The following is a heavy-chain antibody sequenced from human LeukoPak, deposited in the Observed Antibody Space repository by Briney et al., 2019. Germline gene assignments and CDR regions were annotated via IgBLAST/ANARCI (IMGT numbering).Heavy chain of an antibody. CDR1: GYTFTSYG. CDR2: ISAYNGNT. J-gene: IGHJ6*03. Sequence: ASVKVSCKASGYTFTSYGISWVRQAPGPGLEWMGWISAYNGNTNYAQKLQGRVTMTTDTSTSTAYMELRSLRSDDTALYYCADQFSRYYYYMDVWGKGTTVTVSS. CDR3: ADQFSRYYYYMDV. D-gene: IGHD2-2*01. V-gene: IGHV1-18*01.